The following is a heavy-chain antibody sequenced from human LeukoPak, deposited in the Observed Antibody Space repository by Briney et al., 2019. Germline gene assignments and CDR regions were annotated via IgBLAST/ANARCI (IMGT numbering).Heavy chain of an antibody. CDR3: ARAVGPFDY. V-gene: IGHV3-20*04. CDR1: GFTFDEYG. Sequence: GGSLRLSCAGSGFTFDEYGMSWVRQVPGKGLEWVSGMNWNGDSTRYGDSVKGRFTISRDNSENTLYLQMNSLRAEDTAVYYCARAVGPFDYWGQGTLVTVSS. J-gene: IGHJ4*02. CDR2: MNWNGDST.